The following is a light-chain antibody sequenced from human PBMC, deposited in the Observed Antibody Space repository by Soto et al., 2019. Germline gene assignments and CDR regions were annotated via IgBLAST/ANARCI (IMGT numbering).Light chain of an antibody. CDR2: DAS. CDR1: QSVSSSY. V-gene: IGKV3-20*01. Sequence: EIVLTQSPGTLSLSPGERATLSCRASQSVSSSYLACYQQKPGQAPRLLIYDASNRATGIPARFSGSGSGTDFTLTISSLEPEDFAVYYCQQYNNWPPETFGQGTKVDIK. J-gene: IGKJ1*01. CDR3: QQYNNWPPET.